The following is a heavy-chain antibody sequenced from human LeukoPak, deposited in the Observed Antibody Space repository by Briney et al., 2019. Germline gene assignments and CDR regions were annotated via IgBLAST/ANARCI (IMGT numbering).Heavy chain of an antibody. Sequence: GGSLRLSCAASGFTFSSYSMNWVRRAPGKGLEWVSYISSSSSTIYYADSVKGRFTISRDNAKNSLYLQMNSLRAEDTAVYYCARTYYYDSSGYYRSSYYFDYWGQGTLVTVSS. D-gene: IGHD3-22*01. CDR2: ISSSSSTI. V-gene: IGHV3-48*01. CDR1: GFTFSSYS. CDR3: ARTYYYDSSGYYRSSYYFDY. J-gene: IGHJ4*02.